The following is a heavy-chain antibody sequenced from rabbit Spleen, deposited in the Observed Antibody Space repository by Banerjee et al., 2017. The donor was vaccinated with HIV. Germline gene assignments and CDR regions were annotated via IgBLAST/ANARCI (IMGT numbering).Heavy chain of an antibody. D-gene: IGHD8-1*01. Sequence: QEQLVESGGGLVQPEGSLTLTCTASGFSFSSNHYMCWVRQAPGKGLEWIACIDAGSSAFTYFASWAKGRFTCSKTSSTTVTLQMTSLTAADTATYFCARDSASSFSSYGMDLWGQGTLVTVS. V-gene: IGHV1S45*01. J-gene: IGHJ6*01. CDR2: IDAGSSAFT. CDR3: ARDSASSFSSYGMDL. CDR1: GFSFSSNHY.